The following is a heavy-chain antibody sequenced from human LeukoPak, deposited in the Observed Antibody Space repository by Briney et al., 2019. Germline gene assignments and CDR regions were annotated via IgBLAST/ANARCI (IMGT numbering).Heavy chain of an antibody. CDR2: ISYDGSNK. CDR3: ARDRGLRYFDSLKDY. Sequence: GRSLRLSCAASGFTFSSYAMHWVRQAPGKGLEWVAVISYDGSNKYYADSVKGRFTISRDNSKNTLYLQMNSLRAEDTAVYYCARDRGLRYFDSLKDYWGQGTLVTVSS. D-gene: IGHD3-9*01. CDR1: GFTFSSYA. V-gene: IGHV3-30-3*01. J-gene: IGHJ4*02.